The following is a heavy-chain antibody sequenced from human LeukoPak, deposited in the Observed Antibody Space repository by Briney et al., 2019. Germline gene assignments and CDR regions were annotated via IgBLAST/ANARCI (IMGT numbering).Heavy chain of an antibody. CDR2: ISSSGTTI. V-gene: IGHV3-11*04. CDR3: ARWPYSSSYYFDY. J-gene: IGHJ4*02. CDR1: GFTFSIYY. Sequence: PGGSLRLSCAASGFTFSIYYMSWIRQAPGKGLEWVSYISSSGTTIYYADSVKGRFTISRDNAKNSLYLQINSLRAEDTAVYYCARWPYSSSYYFDYWGQGSLVTVSS. D-gene: IGHD6-6*01.